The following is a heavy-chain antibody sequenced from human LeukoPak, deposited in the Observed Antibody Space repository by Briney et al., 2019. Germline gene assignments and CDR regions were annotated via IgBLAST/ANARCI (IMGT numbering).Heavy chain of an antibody. V-gene: IGHV3-48*03. D-gene: IGHD5-12*01. CDR1: GFTLTTSE. Sequence: PGGSLRPSCAASGFTLTTSEMDWVRQAPGKGLEWVAYINSDNSVLYGDSVKGRFTISSDKATNSLYLQMNSLRAEDTAVYYCAREVLTQAIYSGYNAFEIWGQGTMVTVSS. CDR2: INSDNSV. J-gene: IGHJ3*02. CDR3: AREVLTQAIYSGYNAFEI.